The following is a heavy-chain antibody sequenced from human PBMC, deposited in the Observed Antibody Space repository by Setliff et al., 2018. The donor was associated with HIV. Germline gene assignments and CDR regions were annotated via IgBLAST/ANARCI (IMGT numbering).Heavy chain of an antibody. CDR2: ISYDGSNK. Sequence: PGGSLRLSCAASGFTFSSYAMHWVRQAPGKGLEWVAVISYDGSNKYYADSVKGRFTISRDNSKNTLYLQMNSLRAEDTAVYYCARDRVDIVVVVAARGYYYYGMDVWGQGTTVTVSS. CDR3: ARDRVDIVVVVAARGYYYYGMDV. D-gene: IGHD2-15*01. CDR1: GFTFSSYA. V-gene: IGHV3-30*04. J-gene: IGHJ6*02.